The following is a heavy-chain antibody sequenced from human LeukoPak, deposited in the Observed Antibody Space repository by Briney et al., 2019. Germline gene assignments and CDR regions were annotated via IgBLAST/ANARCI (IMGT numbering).Heavy chain of an antibody. CDR3: AKDRSAAAAGKVFMDV. D-gene: IGHD6-13*01. CDR2: IRYDGSNK. V-gene: IGHV3-30*02. Sequence: GGSLRLSCAASGFTFSSYGIHWVRQAPGKGLEWVAFIRYDGSNKYYADSVKGRFTISRDNSKNTLYLQMNSLRAEDTAVYYCAKDRSAAAAGKVFMDVWGKGTTVTISS. J-gene: IGHJ6*03. CDR1: GFTFSSYG.